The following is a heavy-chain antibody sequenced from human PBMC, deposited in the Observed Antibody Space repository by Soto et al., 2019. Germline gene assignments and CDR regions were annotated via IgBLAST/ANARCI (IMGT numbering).Heavy chain of an antibody. Sequence: PSETLSLTCTVSGGSISSRSYYWGWIRQPPGKGLEWIGTIYYSGSTYGNPSLKSRVTISVDTSKNQLSLKLSSVTAADTAVYYCARLYSGSYFDYWRQGTLVTVSS. CDR3: ARLYSGSYFDY. D-gene: IGHD1-26*01. J-gene: IGHJ4*02. CDR2: IYYSGST. CDR1: GGSISSRSYY. V-gene: IGHV4-39*01.